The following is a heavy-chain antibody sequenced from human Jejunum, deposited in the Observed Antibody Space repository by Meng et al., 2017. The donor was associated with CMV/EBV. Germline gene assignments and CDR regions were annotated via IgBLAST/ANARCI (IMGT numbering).Heavy chain of an antibody. CDR2: FGSDGST. J-gene: IGHJ4*02. Sequence: GDLVRSVGGVERPGVHLMLSCELSEFPVRNDHMAGVRQVRGKGLECVSLFGSDGSTPYGDSVKNRFTISRDTSKLTVYLKMDSLRPEGTVMYYWARGAGSISSRRYLDYWGQGTLVTVSS. D-gene: IGHD6-6*01. CDR3: ARGAGSISSRRYLDY. V-gene: IGHV3-66*01. CDR1: EFPVRNDH.